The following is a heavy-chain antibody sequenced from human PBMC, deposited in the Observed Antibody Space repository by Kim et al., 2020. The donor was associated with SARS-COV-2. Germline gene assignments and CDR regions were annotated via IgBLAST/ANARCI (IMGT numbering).Heavy chain of an antibody. J-gene: IGHJ6*02. Sequence: SVKVSCKASGGTFSSYAISWVRQAPGQGLEWMGGIIPIFGTANYAQKFQGRVTITADESTSTAYMELSSLRSEDTAVYYCARDLEILGRYFDWLSHNYSYYGMDVWGQGTTVTVSS. CDR3: ARDLEILGRYFDWLSHNYSYYGMDV. V-gene: IGHV1-69*13. CDR2: IIPIFGTA. D-gene: IGHD3-9*01. CDR1: GGTFSSYA.